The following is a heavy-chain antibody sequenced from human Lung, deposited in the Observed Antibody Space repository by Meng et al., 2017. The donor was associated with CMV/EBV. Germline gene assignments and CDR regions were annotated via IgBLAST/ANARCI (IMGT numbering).Heavy chain of an antibody. D-gene: IGHD3-3*01. V-gene: IGHV1-18*01. CDR1: GDTFISSG. CDR2: ISAYNGNT. J-gene: IGHJ6*02. Sequence: ASAXIFSNAAGDTFISSGISCVRQAPGQGLEWMVWISAYNGNTNYAQKLQGRVTMTTDTSTSTAYKELRSMRTDETAVYYCARDPIRVLRFLEWNYYYYGMDVXGQGXTVTFSS. CDR3: ARDPIRVLRFLEWNYYYYGMDV.